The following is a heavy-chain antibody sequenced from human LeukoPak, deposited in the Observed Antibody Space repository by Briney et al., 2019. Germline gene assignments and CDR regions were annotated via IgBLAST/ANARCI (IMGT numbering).Heavy chain of an antibody. J-gene: IGHJ6*03. V-gene: IGHV4-39*07. Sequence: KPSETLSLTCTVSGGSISSSSYYWGWIRQPPGKGLEWIGEINHSGSTNYNPSLKSRVTISVDTSKNQFSLKLSSVTAADTAVYYCARWYAPRYCSSTSCYTPGNYYYMDVWGKGTTVTVSS. CDR2: INHSGST. CDR3: ARWYAPRYCSSTSCYTPGNYYYMDV. D-gene: IGHD2-2*02. CDR1: GGSISSSSYY.